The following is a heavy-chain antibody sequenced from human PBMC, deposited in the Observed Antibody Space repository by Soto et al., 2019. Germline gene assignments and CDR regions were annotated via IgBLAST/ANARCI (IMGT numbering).Heavy chain of an antibody. J-gene: IGHJ6*02. CDR2: ISSSGSTI. Sequence: GGSLRLSCAASGFTFSSYEMNWVRQAPGKGLEWVSYISSSGSTIYYADSVKGRFTISRDNAKNSLYLQMNSLRAEDTAVYYCARESGLGGGSYSYYYYGMDVWGQGTTVIVSS. V-gene: IGHV3-48*03. CDR1: GFTFSSYE. D-gene: IGHD1-26*01. CDR3: ARESGLGGGSYSYYYYGMDV.